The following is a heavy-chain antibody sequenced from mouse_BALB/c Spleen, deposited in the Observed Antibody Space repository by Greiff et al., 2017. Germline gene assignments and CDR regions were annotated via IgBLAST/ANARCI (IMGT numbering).Heavy chain of an antibody. Sequence: DVQLQESGTVLARPGASVKMSCKASGYTFTSYWMHWVKQRPGQGLEWIGAIYPGNSDTSYNQKFKGKAKLTAVTSTSTAYMELSSLTNEDSAVYYCTRGTTATGFDYWGQGTTLTVSS. CDR1: GYTFTSYW. V-gene: IGHV1-5*01. CDR3: TRGTTATGFDY. J-gene: IGHJ2*01. D-gene: IGHD1-2*01. CDR2: IYPGNSDT.